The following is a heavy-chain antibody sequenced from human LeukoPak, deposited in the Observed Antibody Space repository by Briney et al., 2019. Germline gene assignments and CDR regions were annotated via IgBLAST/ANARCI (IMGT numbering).Heavy chain of an antibody. CDR2: ISAYNGNT. J-gene: IGHJ4*02. Sequence: GASVKVSCKASGYTFTSYGISWVRQAPGQGLEWMGWISAYNGNTNYAQKLQGRVTMTTDTSTSTAYMELRSLRSDGTAVYYCARDSPGRQQLAPRVRYFDYWGQGTLVTVSS. CDR1: GYTFTSYG. V-gene: IGHV1-18*01. D-gene: IGHD6-13*01. CDR3: ARDSPGRQQLAPRVRYFDY.